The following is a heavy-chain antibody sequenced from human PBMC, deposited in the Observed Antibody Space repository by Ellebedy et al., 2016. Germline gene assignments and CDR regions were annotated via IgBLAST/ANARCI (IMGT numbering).Heavy chain of an antibody. CDR3: ALPGAVAGPGGWFDP. J-gene: IGHJ5*02. CDR2: IIPIFGTA. D-gene: IGHD6-19*01. CDR1: GGTFSSYA. V-gene: IGHV1-69*06. Sequence: SVKVSCXPSGGTFSSYAISWVRQTPRQGLEWMGGIIPIFGTANYAQKFQGRVTITADKSTSTAYMELSSLRSEDTAVYYCALPGAVAGPGGWFDPWGQGTLVTVSS.